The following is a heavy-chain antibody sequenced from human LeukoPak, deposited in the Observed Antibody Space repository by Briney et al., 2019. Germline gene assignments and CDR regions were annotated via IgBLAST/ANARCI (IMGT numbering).Heavy chain of an antibody. D-gene: IGHD2-2*01. CDR2: INHSGST. CDR3: ARGQGGYCSSTSCNWFDP. Sequence: SETLSLTCAVYGGSFSGYYWSSIRQPPGKGLEWIGEINHSGSTNYNPSLKSRVTISVDTSKNQFSLKLSSVTAADTAVYYCARGQGGYCSSTSCNWFDPWGQGTLVTVSS. CDR1: GGSFSGYY. J-gene: IGHJ5*02. V-gene: IGHV4-34*01.